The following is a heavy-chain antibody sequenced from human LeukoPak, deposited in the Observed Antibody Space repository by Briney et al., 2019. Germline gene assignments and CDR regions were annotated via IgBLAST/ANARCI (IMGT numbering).Heavy chain of an antibody. V-gene: IGHV6-1*01. D-gene: IGHD3-3*01. CDR1: GDSVSSNSAA. CDR3: ARNLYDFWRGYYKGWFDP. J-gene: IGHJ5*02. CDR2: TYYRSKWYN. Sequence: SQTLSLTCAISGDSVSSNSAAWNWIRQSPSRGLEWLGRTYYRSKWYNDYAVSVKSRITINPDTSKNQFSLQLNSVTPEDTAVYYCARNLYDFWRGYYKGWFDPWGQGTLVTVSS.